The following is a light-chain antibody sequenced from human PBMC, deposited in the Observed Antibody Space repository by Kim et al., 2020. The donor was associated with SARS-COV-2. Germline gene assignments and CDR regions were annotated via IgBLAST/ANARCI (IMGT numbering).Light chain of an antibody. J-gene: IGLJ3*02. CDR1: RGSIASNY. CDR3: QSYYNTEWV. V-gene: IGLV6-57*03. Sequence: GKTVTLSCTRSRGSIASNYVQWFQQRPASAPTTVIFEDDHRPSGVPDRFSGSIDRSSNSASLTISGLETEDEADYYCQSYYNTEWVLGGGTKVTVL. CDR2: EDD.